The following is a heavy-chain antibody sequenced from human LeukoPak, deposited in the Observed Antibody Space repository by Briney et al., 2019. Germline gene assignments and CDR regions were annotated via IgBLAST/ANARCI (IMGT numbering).Heavy chain of an antibody. CDR2: INHSGST. D-gene: IGHD3-10*01. J-gene: IGHJ5*02. V-gene: IGHV4-34*01. CDR1: GGSFSGYY. CDR3: ARDASPYGSGSYYKSHSWFDP. Sequence: SETLSLTCAVSGGSFSGYYWSWIRQPPGKGLEWIGEINHSGSTNYNPSLKSRVTISVDTSKNQFSLKLSSVTAADTAVYYCARDASPYGSGSYYKSHSWFDPWGQGTLVTVSS.